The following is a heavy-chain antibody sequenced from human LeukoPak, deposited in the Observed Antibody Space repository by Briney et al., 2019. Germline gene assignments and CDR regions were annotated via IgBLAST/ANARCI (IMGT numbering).Heavy chain of an antibody. CDR3: ARALGSYYDFWSGYGHNWFDP. Sequence: PSETLSLTCTVSGGSIRSSYYYWGWIRQPPGKGLEWIGSIYDSGSTYYNPSLKSRVTISVDTSKNQFSLKLNSVTAADTAVYYCARALGSYYDFWSGYGHNWFDPWGQGTLVTVSS. CDR1: GGSIRSSYYY. V-gene: IGHV4-39*01. D-gene: IGHD3-3*01. CDR2: IYDSGST. J-gene: IGHJ5*02.